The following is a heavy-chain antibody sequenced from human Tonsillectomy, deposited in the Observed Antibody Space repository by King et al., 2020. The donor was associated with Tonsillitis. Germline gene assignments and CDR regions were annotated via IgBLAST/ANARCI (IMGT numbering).Heavy chain of an antibody. J-gene: IGHJ1*01. Sequence: VQLVESGGGLVKPGGSLRLSCAASGFTFSNYGMNWVRQAPGKGLEWVSSISSSSTYIYYADSVKGRITISRDNAKNSLFLQMNSLRAEDTAVYYCAGTPSSGWYKDAEYFHHWGQGTLLTVSS. D-gene: IGHD6-19*01. CDR3: AGTPSSGWYKDAEYFHH. CDR1: GFTFSNYG. CDR2: ISSSSTYI. V-gene: IGHV3-21*01.